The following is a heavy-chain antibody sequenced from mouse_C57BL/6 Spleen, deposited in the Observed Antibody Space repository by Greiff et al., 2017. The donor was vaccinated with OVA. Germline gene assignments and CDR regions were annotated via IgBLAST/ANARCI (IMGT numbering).Heavy chain of an antibody. Sequence: VQLQQSGPVLVKPGASVKMSCKASGYTFTDYYMNWVKQSHGKSLEWIGVINPYNGGTSYNQKFKGKATLTVDKSSSTAYMELNSLTSEDSAVYYCARGTTVVATKAMDYWGQGTSVTVSS. J-gene: IGHJ4*01. CDR1: GYTFTDYY. CDR2: INPYNGGT. D-gene: IGHD1-1*01. CDR3: ARGTTVVATKAMDY. V-gene: IGHV1-19*01.